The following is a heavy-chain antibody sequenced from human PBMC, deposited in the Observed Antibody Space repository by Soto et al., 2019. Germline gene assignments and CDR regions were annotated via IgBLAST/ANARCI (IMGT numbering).Heavy chain of an antibody. CDR1: GDAISSVDYF. D-gene: IGHD2-15*01. CDR3: ARGRYCLTGRCFPNWFDS. J-gene: IGHJ5*01. Sequence: SETLSLTCSVSGDAISSVDYFWSWIRQPPGQALEYIGYIYKSATTYYNPSFESRVAISLDTSKSQFSLNVTSVTAADTAVYFCARGRYCLTGRCFPNWFDSWGQGTLVTAPQ. V-gene: IGHV4-30-4*01. CDR2: IYKSATT.